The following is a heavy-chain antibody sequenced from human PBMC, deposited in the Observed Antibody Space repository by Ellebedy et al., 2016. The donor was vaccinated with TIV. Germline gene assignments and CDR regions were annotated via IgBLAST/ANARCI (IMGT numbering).Heavy chain of an antibody. CDR2: ISGGGGDS. Sequence: PGGSLRLSCAASGFTFSNYAMSWVRQAPAKGLEWVSTISGGGGDSYYADSVKGRFLISRDSSENTLWLQMNSLRAEDTALYYCATDVVKGPTPPALDSWGQGTLVIVSS. V-gene: IGHV3-23*01. CDR3: ATDVVKGPTPPALDS. J-gene: IGHJ5*01. CDR1: GFTFSNYA. D-gene: IGHD2-15*01.